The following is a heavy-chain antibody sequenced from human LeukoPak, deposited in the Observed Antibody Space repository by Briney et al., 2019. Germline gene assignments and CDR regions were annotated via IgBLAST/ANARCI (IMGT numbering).Heavy chain of an antibody. CDR3: ARTRGMSY. J-gene: IGHJ4*02. V-gene: IGHV4-34*01. D-gene: IGHD3-16*01. Sequence: KPSETLSLTCAVHGGSFSGYYWSWIRQPPGEGLEWIGESNHSGSTNYNPSLKSRVTISVDTSKNQFSLKLSSVTAADTAVYYCARTRGMSYWGQGTLVTVSS. CDR2: SNHSGST. CDR1: GGSFSGYY.